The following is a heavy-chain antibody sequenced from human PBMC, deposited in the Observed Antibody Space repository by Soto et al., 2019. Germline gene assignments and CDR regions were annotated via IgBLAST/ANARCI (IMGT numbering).Heavy chain of an antibody. Sequence: EVQLLDSGGGLVQPGGSLRLSCAVSGFTLSDYGVTWVRQAPGKGLEWVSGFSGGGGGTFYADSVKGRFTISRYDSKNTAYLQMNGLGVEDTAVYYCVRWNGFGDHWGQGTLVTVSS. CDR1: GFTLSDYG. CDR3: VRWNGFGDH. J-gene: IGHJ4*02. V-gene: IGHV3-23*01. D-gene: IGHD1-1*01. CDR2: FSGGGGGT.